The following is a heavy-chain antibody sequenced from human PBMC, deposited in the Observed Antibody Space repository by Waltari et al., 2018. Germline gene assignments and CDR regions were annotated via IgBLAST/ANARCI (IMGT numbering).Heavy chain of an antibody. D-gene: IGHD6-19*01. CDR3: AGDRRVAGFDY. CDR2: IYYSGST. J-gene: IGHJ4*02. CDR1: GGSISSYY. V-gene: IGHV4-59*01. Sequence: QVQLQESGPGLVKPSETLSLTCTVSGGSISSYYWSWIRQPPGKGLEWIGYIYYSGSTNTNPSLSSRVTISVDTSKNQFSLKLSSVTAADTAVYYCAGDRRVAGFDYWGQGTLVTVSS.